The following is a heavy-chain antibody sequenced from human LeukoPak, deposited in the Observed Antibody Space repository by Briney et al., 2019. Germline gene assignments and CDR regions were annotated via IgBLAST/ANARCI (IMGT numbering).Heavy chain of an antibody. Sequence: GGSLRLSCGASGFTFSSYEMNWVRQAPGKGLEWVSYITSSGSTIYYADSVKGRFTISRDNAKNSLYLQMNSLRAEDTAVYYCARVAYSYYFDYWGQGTLVAVSS. CDR3: ARVAYSYYFDY. D-gene: IGHD3-16*01. CDR1: GFTFSSYE. V-gene: IGHV3-48*03. CDR2: ITSSGSTI. J-gene: IGHJ4*02.